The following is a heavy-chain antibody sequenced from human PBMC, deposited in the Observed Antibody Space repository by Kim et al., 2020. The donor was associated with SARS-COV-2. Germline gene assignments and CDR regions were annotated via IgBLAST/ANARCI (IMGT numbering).Heavy chain of an antibody. V-gene: IGHV3-23*01. CDR1: GFIFSNYA. D-gene: IGHD5-12*01. CDR3: AIMGGDIMSAALDY. CDR2: ITAGGSST. Sequence: GGSLRLSCAASGFIFSNYAMHWVRQAPGKGLQWVSVITAGGSSTYYADSVKGRFTISRDNSKNTLYLQMNSLRAEDTAVYYCAIMGGDIMSAALDYWGQGTLVTVSS. J-gene: IGHJ4*02.